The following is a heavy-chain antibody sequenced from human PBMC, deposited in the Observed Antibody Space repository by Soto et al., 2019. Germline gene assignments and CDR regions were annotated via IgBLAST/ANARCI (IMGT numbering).Heavy chain of an antibody. Sequence: ASVKVSCKASGYTFTSYYMHWVRQAPGQGLEWMGKINPSGGSTSYAQKFQGRVTMTRDTSTSIVYMELSSLRSEDTAVYYCARQYYDFWSGYYDPFDYWGQGTLVTVSS. J-gene: IGHJ4*02. CDR2: INPSGGST. V-gene: IGHV1-46*03. CDR1: GYTFTSYY. CDR3: ARQYYDFWSGYYDPFDY. D-gene: IGHD3-3*01.